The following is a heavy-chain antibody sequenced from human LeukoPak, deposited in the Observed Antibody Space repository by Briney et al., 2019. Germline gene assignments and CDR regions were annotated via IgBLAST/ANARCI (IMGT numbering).Heavy chain of an antibody. CDR2: IYWDDDK. Sequence: SGPTLVKPTQTLTLTCTFSGFSLSTSGVGVAWIRRPPGKALEWLALIYWDDDKRYSPSLKSRLTLTKDTSKNQVVLTMTDMDPVDTATYYCEHSRVYYYGSGSYFPKTLDYWGQGTLVTVSS. CDR3: EHSRVYYYGSGSYFPKTLDY. D-gene: IGHD3-10*01. V-gene: IGHV2-5*02. CDR1: GFSLSTSGVG. J-gene: IGHJ4*02.